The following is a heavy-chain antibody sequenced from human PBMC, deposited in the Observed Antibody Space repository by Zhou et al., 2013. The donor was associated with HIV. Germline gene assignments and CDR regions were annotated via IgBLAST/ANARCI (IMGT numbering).Heavy chain of an antibody. V-gene: IGHV3-21*03. Sequence: EVQLVESGGGLVKPGGSLRLSCAASGLTFSRYSMNWVRQAPGKGLEWVSSMSSSSSYRYYADSVKGRFTISRDNAKNSLYLQMNSLRAEDTAVYYCASGTTGGGSGDYWGQGTLVTVSS. CDR2: MSSSSSYR. CDR3: ASGTTGGGSGDY. D-gene: IGHD3-10*01. CDR1: GLTFSRYS. J-gene: IGHJ4*02.